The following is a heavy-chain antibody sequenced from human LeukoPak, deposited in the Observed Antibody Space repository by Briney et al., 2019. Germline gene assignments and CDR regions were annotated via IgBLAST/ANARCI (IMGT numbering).Heavy chain of an antibody. V-gene: IGHV3-48*03. Sequence: GGSLRLSCAASGFTFSSYEMNWVRRAPGKGLEWVSYISSSGSTKYYADSVKGRFTISRDNAKNSLYLQMNSLRAEDTAVYYCARDRSGFLFDYWGQGTLVTVSS. CDR1: GFTFSSYE. J-gene: IGHJ4*02. D-gene: IGHD6-19*01. CDR2: ISSSGSTK. CDR3: ARDRSGFLFDY.